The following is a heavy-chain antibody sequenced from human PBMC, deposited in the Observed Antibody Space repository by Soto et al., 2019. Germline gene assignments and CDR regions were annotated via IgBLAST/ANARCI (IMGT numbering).Heavy chain of an antibody. CDR3: ARGSEYYYDSSGYSLGY. CDR1: GGSISSGGYY. Sequence: QVQLQESGPGLVKPSQTLSLTCTVSGGSISSGGYYWSWIRQHPGKGLEWIGYIYYSGSTYYNPSLKSRVTISVDTSKNKFSLKLSSVTAADTAVYYCARGSEYYYDSSGYSLGYWGQGTLVTVSS. J-gene: IGHJ4*02. V-gene: IGHV4-31*03. CDR2: IYYSGST. D-gene: IGHD3-22*01.